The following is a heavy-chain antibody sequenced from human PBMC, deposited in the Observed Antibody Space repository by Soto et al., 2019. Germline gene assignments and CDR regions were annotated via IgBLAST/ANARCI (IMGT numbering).Heavy chain of an antibody. Sequence: GGSLRLSCAASGFTFSDYYMSWIRQAPGKGLEWVSYISSSGSTIYYADSVKGRFTISRDNAKNSLYLQMNSLRAEGTAVYYCASGYYYDSSGYFGFDYWGQGTLVTVSS. CDR1: GFTFSDYY. J-gene: IGHJ4*02. CDR2: ISSSGSTI. D-gene: IGHD3-22*01. V-gene: IGHV3-11*01. CDR3: ASGYYYDSSGYFGFDY.